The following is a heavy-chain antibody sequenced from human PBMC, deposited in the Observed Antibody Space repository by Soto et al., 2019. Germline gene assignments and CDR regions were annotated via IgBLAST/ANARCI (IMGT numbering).Heavy chain of an antibody. CDR1: GFTFSDYW. Sequence: EVQLVESGGGLVQPGGSLRLSCAASGFTFSDYWMHWVRQAPGKGLEWVSRIKRDGSTTNYADSVKGRFTISRDNAKNTLYLEMNSLRVEDTADYYCARGAITYYDEDVWRKGSTVTVSS. V-gene: IGHV3-74*01. J-gene: IGHJ6*03. CDR3: ARGAITYYDEDV. CDR2: IKRDGSTT.